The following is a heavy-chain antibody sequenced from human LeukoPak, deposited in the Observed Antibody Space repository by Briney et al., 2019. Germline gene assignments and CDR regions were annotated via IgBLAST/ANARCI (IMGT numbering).Heavy chain of an antibody. V-gene: IGHV1-2*02. CDR1: GYTFTGYY. J-gene: IGHJ4*02. Sequence: ASVKVSCKASGYTFTGYYMHWVRQAPGQGLEWMGWINPNSGGTNYAQKFQGRVTMTRDTSISTAYMELSRLISDDTAVYYCARDYDAYCGGDCYSGTFDYWGQGTLVTVSS. CDR3: ARDYDAYCGGDCYSGTFDY. CDR2: INPNSGGT. D-gene: IGHD2-21*02.